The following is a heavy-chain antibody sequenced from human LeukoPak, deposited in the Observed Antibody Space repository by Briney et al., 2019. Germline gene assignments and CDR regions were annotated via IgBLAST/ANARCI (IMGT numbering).Heavy chain of an antibody. J-gene: IGHJ4*02. V-gene: IGHV3-23*01. D-gene: IGHD3-10*01. CDR1: GFTFSSYD. CDR3: GEVGDTVGEIHY. Sequence: GGSVRLSCAASGFTFSSYDMNWVRQAPGKGLEWVSAIGDIGAGTYYADSVRGRFTISRGNSKNTLYLQMNSLRVEDTAVYYCGEVGDTVGEIHYWGQGTLVTVSS. CDR2: IGDIGAGT.